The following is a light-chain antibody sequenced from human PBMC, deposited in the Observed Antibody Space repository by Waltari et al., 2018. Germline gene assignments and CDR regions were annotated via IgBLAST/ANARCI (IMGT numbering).Light chain of an antibody. CDR2: DAS. CDR3: QQRSGWPYT. Sequence: EIVLTQSPATPSLSPGEGATLSCRASQSVSRYLAWYQQKPGQAPRLLIYDASNRATGIPARFSASVSGTDFTLTLSSLEPEDFAVYYCQQRSGWPYTFGQGTKLEIK. CDR1: QSVSRY. V-gene: IGKV3-11*01. J-gene: IGKJ2*01.